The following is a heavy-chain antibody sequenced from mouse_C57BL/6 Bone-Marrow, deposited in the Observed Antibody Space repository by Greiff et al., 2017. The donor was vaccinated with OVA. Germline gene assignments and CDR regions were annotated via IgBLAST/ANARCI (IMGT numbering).Heavy chain of an antibody. V-gene: IGHV1-18*01. Sequence: EVQLQQSGPELVKPGASVKIPCKASGYTFTDYNMDWVKQSHGKSLEWIGDINPNNGGTIYNQKFKGKATLTVDKSSSTAYMELRSLTSEDTAVYYCARRGPTRLLFYAMDYWGQGTSVTVSS. CDR3: ARRGPTRLLFYAMDY. D-gene: IGHD2-10*01. CDR2: INPNNGGT. J-gene: IGHJ4*01. CDR1: GYTFTDYN.